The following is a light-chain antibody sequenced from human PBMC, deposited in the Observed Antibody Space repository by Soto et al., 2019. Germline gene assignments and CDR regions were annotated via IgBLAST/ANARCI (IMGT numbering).Light chain of an antibody. CDR1: SSDIGAYNY. J-gene: IGLJ2*01. CDR2: EVS. V-gene: IGLV2-8*01. Sequence: QSALTQPPSASGSPGQSVTISCTGTSSDIGAYNYVSWYQQYPGKAPKLIIYEVSQRPSGVPDRFSGSKSGNTASLTVSGLQLEDEADYYCSSFTGSDNPFGVGTKVTVL. CDR3: SSFTGSDNP.